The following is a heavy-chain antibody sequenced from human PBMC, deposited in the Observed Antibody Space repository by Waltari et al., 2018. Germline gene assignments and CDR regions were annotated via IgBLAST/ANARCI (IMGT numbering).Heavy chain of an antibody. J-gene: IGHJ4*02. CDR2: IYYSGST. CDR1: VGSISSSSYY. Sequence: QLQLQESGPGLVKPSETLSLTCTVSVGSISSSSYYWGWIRQPPGKGLEWIGSIYYSGSTYYNPSLKSRVTISVDTSKNQFSLKLSSVTAADTAVYYCASSSIAAPGPDYWGQGTLVTVSS. D-gene: IGHD6-6*01. V-gene: IGHV4-39*01. CDR3: ASSSIAAPGPDY.